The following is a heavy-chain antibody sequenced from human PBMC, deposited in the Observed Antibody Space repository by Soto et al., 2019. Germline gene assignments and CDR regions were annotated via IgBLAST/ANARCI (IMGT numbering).Heavy chain of an antibody. CDR2: IYYSGST. J-gene: IGHJ6*02. V-gene: IGHV4-39*01. CDR3: YADPNAVMDV. Sequence: SETLSLTCTVSGGSISSRSYYWGWIRQPPGKGLEWIASIYYSGSTYYNPSLKSRVTVSVDTSKNQFFLKLSSVIAADTAVYYCYADPNAVMDVWGQGTTVTVSS. CDR1: GGSISSRSYY.